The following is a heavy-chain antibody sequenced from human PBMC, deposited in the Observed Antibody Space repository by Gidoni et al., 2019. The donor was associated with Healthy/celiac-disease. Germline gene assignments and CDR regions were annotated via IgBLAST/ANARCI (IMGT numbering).Heavy chain of an antibody. V-gene: IGHV3-23*04. J-gene: IGHJ2*01. Sequence: EVQLVESGGGLVQPGGSLRLSCAASGFTFSSYAMSWVSQVPGKGLEWVSVISVSGGSTYYADSLKGRFTISRDNSKNTLYLQMNSLRAEDTAVYYCAKENQGYCSGGSCWSNWYFDLWGRGTLVTVSS. CDR1: GFTFSSYA. CDR3: AKENQGYCSGGSCWSNWYFDL. CDR2: ISVSGGST. D-gene: IGHD2-15*01.